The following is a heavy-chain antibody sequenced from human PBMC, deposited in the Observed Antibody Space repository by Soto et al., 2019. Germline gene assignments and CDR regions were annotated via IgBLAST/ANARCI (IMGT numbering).Heavy chain of an antibody. Sequence: PSETLCLTCAVDGGSFSGYYWSWIRQPPGKGLEWIGEINHSGSTNYNPSLKSRVTISVDTSKNQFSLKLSSVTAADTAVYYCARARGGGRTFDYWGQGTLVTVSS. J-gene: IGHJ4*02. CDR3: ARARGGGRTFDY. CDR1: GGSFSGYY. V-gene: IGHV4-34*01. CDR2: INHSGST. D-gene: IGHD3-16*01.